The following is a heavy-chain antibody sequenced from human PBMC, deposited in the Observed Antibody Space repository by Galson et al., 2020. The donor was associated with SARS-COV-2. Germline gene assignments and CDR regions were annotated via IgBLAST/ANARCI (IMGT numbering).Heavy chain of an antibody. CDR2: IYYSGST. CDR1: GGSISSYY. V-gene: IGHV4-59*01. CDR3: ARTYYDFWSGYYPRPNWFDP. Sequence: SETLSLTCTVSGGSISSYYWSWIRQPPGKGLEWIGYIYYSGSTNYNPSLKSRVTISVDTSKNQFSLKLSSVTAADTAVYYCARTYYDFWSGYYPRPNWFDPWGQGTLVTVSS. D-gene: IGHD3-3*01. J-gene: IGHJ5*02.